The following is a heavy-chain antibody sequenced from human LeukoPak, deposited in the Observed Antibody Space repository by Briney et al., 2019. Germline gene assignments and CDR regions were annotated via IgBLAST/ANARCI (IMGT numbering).Heavy chain of an antibody. J-gene: IGHJ4*02. V-gene: IGHV3-21*05. Sequence: GGSLRLSCAASGFTFSSYEMNWVRQAPGKGLEWVSYISSSSSYIYYADSVKGRFTISRDNSKNILYLQMNSLRVEDTAVYYCTKASAARCIGVFCYPFDHWGQGTLVTVSS. CDR3: TKASAARCIGVFCYPFDH. D-gene: IGHD2-15*01. CDR2: ISSSSSYI. CDR1: GFTFSSYE.